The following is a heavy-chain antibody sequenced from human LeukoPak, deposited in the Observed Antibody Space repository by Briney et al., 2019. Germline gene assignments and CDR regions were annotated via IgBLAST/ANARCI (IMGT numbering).Heavy chain of an antibody. V-gene: IGHV4-4*09. CDR1: GGSISSYY. J-gene: IGHJ4*02. CDR2: IYTSGST. CDR3: ARRQQWPTIFDY. Sequence: SETLSLTCTVSGGSISSYYWSWIRQPPGKGLEWIGYIYTSGSTNYNPSLKSRATISVDTSKNQFSLKLSSVTAADTAVYYCARRQQWPTIFDYWGQGTLVTVSS. D-gene: IGHD6-19*01.